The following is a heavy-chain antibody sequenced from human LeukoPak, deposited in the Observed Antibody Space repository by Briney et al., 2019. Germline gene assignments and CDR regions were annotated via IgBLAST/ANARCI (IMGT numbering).Heavy chain of an antibody. CDR2: ISPYNGNT. D-gene: IGHD5-24*01. Sequence: ASLTVSCKASGYTFTKNGISWLRQAPGQGLEWMGWISPYNGNTNYAQELQGRVTMTTDTSTSTAYMELRSLRSDDTAVYYCARDKVEMATSFDYWGQGTLVTVSS. CDR3: ARDKVEMATSFDY. J-gene: IGHJ4*02. CDR1: GYTFTKNG. V-gene: IGHV1-18*01.